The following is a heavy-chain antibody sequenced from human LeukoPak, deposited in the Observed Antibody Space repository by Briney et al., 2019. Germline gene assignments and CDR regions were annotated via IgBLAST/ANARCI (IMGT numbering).Heavy chain of an antibody. Sequence: AAVNVSFKGAGYTFTCYYLHWLRQAPGQGLEWMGWINPKSGGTNYTQNFQGRVTMTRDTSISTAYMELSRLRSDDTAVYYCARDPESQLPNYYYHYMDVWGKGTTVTVSS. CDR3: ARDPESQLPNYYYHYMDV. J-gene: IGHJ6*03. CDR2: INPKSGGT. D-gene: IGHD2-2*01. CDR1: GYTFTCYY. V-gene: IGHV1-2*02.